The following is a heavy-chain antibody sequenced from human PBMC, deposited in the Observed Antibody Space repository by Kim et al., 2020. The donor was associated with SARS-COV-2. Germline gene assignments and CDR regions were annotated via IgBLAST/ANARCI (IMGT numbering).Heavy chain of an antibody. Sequence: IIYADSVRGRFTISRDNARNSLYLQMNSLRDEDTAVYYCAKDRSYLFDYWGQGTLVTASS. J-gene: IGHJ4*02. CDR2: I. CDR3: AKDRSYLFDY. D-gene: IGHD1-26*01. V-gene: IGHV3-48*02.